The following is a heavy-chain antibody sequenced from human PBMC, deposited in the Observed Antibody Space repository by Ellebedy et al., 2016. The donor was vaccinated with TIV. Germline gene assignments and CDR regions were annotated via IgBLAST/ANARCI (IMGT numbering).Heavy chain of an antibody. CDR3: ARDAADSGGKFDY. V-gene: IGHV3-53*01. D-gene: IGHD4-23*01. Sequence: PGGSLRLSCAASGFTVSSNYMNWVRQAPGKGLEWVSVIYSGADGGDTYYADSVKGRFTISRDNSPNTLYLQMNSLRVEDTAVYYCARDAADSGGKFDYWGQGALVTVSS. CDR2: IYSGADGGDT. CDR1: GFTVSSNY. J-gene: IGHJ4*02.